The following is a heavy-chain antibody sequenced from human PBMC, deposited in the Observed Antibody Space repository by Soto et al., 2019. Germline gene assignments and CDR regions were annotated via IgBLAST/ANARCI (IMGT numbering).Heavy chain of an antibody. D-gene: IGHD6-13*01. J-gene: IGHJ5*02. CDR1: GGSISSGDYY. Sequence: QVHLQESGPGLVKPSQTLSLTCTVSGGSISSGDYYWSWIRQPPGKGLEWIGYIYYSGSTYYNPSLKSRVTISVDTSKNQFSLKLSSVTAADTAVYYCAREDSIAAAGTGRFDPWGQGTLVTVSS. CDR2: IYYSGST. V-gene: IGHV4-30-4*01. CDR3: AREDSIAAAGTGRFDP.